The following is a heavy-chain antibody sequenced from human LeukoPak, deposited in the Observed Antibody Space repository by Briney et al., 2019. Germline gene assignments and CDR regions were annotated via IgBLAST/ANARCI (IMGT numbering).Heavy chain of an antibody. Sequence: ASVKVSCKVSGYTLTELSMHWARQAPGKGLEWMGGFDPEDGETIYAQKFQGRVTMTEDTSTDTAYMELSSLRSEDTAVYYCAREGPRIAAAPGAFDIWGQGTMVTVSS. V-gene: IGHV1-24*01. CDR2: FDPEDGET. CDR1: GYTLTELS. CDR3: AREGPRIAAAPGAFDI. D-gene: IGHD6-13*01. J-gene: IGHJ3*02.